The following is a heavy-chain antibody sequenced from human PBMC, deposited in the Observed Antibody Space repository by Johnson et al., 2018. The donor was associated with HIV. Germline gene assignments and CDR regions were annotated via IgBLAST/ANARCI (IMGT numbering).Heavy chain of an antibody. J-gene: IGHJ3*02. V-gene: IGHV3-66*02. CDR2: SGSGGST. CDR3: ARVGSSSSYAFDI. D-gene: IGHD6-6*01. Sequence: VQLVESGGGLVQPGGSLRLSCAASGFTVSSNYMSWVRQAPGKGLEWVSAISGSGGSTYYADSVKGRFTISRDNSKNTLYLQINSLRAEDTAVYYCARVGSSSSYAFDIWGQGTMVTVSS. CDR1: GFTVSSNY.